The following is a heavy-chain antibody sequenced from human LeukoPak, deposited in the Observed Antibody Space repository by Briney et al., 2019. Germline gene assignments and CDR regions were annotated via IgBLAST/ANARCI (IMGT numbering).Heavy chain of an antibody. CDR1: GYTFTSYS. CDR3: ARGGMVRDRRHFQFDH. Sequence: ASVKVSCKASGYTFTSYSMHWVRQAPGQGLEWMGIINPNGGSTIYAQKFQGRVTMTRDTSTSTVYMDLTSPRSEDTAVYYCARGGMVRDRRHFQFDHWGQGTLVTVSS. V-gene: IGHV1-46*01. D-gene: IGHD3-10*01. CDR2: INPNGGST. J-gene: IGHJ4*02.